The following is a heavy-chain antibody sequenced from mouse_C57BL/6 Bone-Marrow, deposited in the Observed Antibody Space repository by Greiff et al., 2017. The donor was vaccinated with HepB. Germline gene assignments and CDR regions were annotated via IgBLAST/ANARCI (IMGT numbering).Heavy chain of an antibody. Sequence: EVQLVESGGGLVQSGRSLRLSCATSGFTFSDFYMEWVRQAPGKGLEWIAASRNKANDYTTEYSASVKGRFIVSRDTSQSSLYLQMNALRAEDTAIYYCARDAWFAYWGQGTLVTVSA. V-gene: IGHV7-1*01. J-gene: IGHJ3*01. CDR1: GFTFSDFY. CDR2: SRNKANDYTT. CDR3: ARDAWFAY.